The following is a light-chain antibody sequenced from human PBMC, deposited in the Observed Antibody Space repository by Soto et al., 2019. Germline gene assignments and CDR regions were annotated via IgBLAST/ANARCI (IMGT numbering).Light chain of an antibody. V-gene: IGLV2-18*02. J-gene: IGLJ1*01. CDR1: RSDVGSNNG. Sequence: QSALTQPPSVSGSPGQSVTISCTGTRSDVGSNNGVSWYQQPPGTAPKLMIYDVSNRPSGVPDRFSGCRSGNTASLTISGLQAEYEGDYYCSSDTISSTYVFGTGTKLTVL. CDR3: SSDTISSTYV. CDR2: DVS.